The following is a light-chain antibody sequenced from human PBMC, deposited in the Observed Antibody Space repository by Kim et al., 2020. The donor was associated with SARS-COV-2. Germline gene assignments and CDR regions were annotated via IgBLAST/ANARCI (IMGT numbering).Light chain of an antibody. CDR1: RGHSSCV. Sequence: PVKLTGTLSRGHSSCVIAWHQQEPEKGPRYLLKLNSDGSHSKGDGIPDRFSGSSSGAERYLTISSLQSEDEADYYCQTWGTGIRVFGGGTQLTVL. CDR3: QTWGTGIRV. J-gene: IGLJ3*02. V-gene: IGLV4-69*01. CDR2: LNSDGSH.